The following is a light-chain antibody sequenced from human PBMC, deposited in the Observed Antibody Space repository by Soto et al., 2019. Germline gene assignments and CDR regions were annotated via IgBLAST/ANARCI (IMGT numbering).Light chain of an antibody. V-gene: IGKV3-15*01. J-gene: IGKJ5*01. CDR1: QSVSSN. CDR3: TQHNDWPT. Sequence: VVLTQSPATLSLSPGERAPLSFRAGQSVSSNLAWYQQKPGQAPRRLIHDDSTRATGIPARFIVSGSGTEFILPISSVESEDFAIYYCTQHNDWPTCGQGTRLEN. CDR2: DDS.